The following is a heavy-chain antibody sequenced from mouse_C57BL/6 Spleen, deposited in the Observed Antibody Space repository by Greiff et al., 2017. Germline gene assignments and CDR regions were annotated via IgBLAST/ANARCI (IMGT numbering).Heavy chain of an antibody. Sequence: VQLQQPGAELVKPGASVKLSCKASGYTFTSYWMHWVKQRPGQGLEWIGMIHPNSGSTNYNEKFKSKATLTVDKSSSTAYMQLSSLTSEDSAVYYCARSEDRYYAMDYWGQGTSVTVSS. CDR3: ARSEDRYYAMDY. J-gene: IGHJ4*01. V-gene: IGHV1-64*01. CDR2: IHPNSGST. CDR1: GYTFTSYW.